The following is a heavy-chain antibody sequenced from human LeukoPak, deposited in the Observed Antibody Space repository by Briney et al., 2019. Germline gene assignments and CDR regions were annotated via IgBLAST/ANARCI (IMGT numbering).Heavy chain of an antibody. CDR3: TTTIASSSYDFWSGYSPVDY. CDR2: IKSKTDGGTT. V-gene: IGHV3-15*01. CDR1: GFTFSNAW. J-gene: IGHJ4*02. Sequence: GGSLRLSCAGSGFTFSNAWMIWVRQAPGKGLEWVGLIKSKTDGGTTDYAAPVKGRFTISRDDSKNTLYLQMNSLKTEDTAVYYCTTTIASSSYDFWSGYSPVDYWGQGTLVTVSS. D-gene: IGHD3-3*01.